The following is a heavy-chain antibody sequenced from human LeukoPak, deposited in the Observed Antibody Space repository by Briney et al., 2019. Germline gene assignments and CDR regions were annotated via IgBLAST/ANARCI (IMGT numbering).Heavy chain of an antibody. CDR2: IYHSGST. V-gene: IGHV4-38-2*02. CDR3: ARDGLYGDYQIYYFDY. CDR1: GGSISSYY. Sequence: PSETLSLTCTVSGGSISSYYWSWIRQPPGKGLEWIGSIYHSGSTYYNPSLKSRVTISVDTSKNQFSLKLSSVTAADTAVYYCARDGLYGDYQIYYFDYWGQGTLVTVSS. D-gene: IGHD4-17*01. J-gene: IGHJ4*02.